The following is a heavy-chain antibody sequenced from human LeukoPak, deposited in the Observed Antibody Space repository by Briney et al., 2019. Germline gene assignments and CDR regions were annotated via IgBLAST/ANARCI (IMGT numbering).Heavy chain of an antibody. CDR3: ARTTPDYDFWSGYYYNWFDP. CDR1: GGSFSGYY. D-gene: IGHD3-3*01. V-gene: IGHV4-34*01. J-gene: IGHJ5*02. Sequence: SETLSLTCAVYGGSFYGGSFSGYYWSWIRQPPEKGLEWIGEINHSGSTNYNPSLKSRVTISVDTSKNQFSLKLSSVTAADTAVYYCARTTPDYDFWSGYYYNWFDPWGQGTLVTVSS. CDR2: INHSGST.